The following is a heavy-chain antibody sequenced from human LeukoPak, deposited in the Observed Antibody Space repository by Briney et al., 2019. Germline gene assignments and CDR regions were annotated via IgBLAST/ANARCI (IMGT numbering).Heavy chain of an antibody. CDR3: ARGGGLDV. CDR2: INHNGNVN. V-gene: IGHV3-7*04. Sequence: QAPGXXLEWVASINHNGNVNYYVDSVKGRFTISRDNAKNSLYLQMSNLRAEDTAVYFCARGGGLDVWGQGATVTVSS. J-gene: IGHJ6*02.